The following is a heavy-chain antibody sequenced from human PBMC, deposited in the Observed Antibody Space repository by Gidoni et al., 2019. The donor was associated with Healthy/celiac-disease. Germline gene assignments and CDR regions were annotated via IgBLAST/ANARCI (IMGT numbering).Heavy chain of an antibody. D-gene: IGHD3-22*01. CDR1: GGSISSSSYY. V-gene: IGHV4-39*01. CDR3: ARRYYYDSSGAFDI. CDR2: IYYSGST. J-gene: IGHJ3*02. Sequence: VSGGSISSSSYYWGWIRQPPGKGLEWIGSIYYSGSTYYNPSLKSRVTISVDTSKNQFSLKLSSVTAADTAVYYCARRYYYDSSGAFDIWGQGTMVTVSS.